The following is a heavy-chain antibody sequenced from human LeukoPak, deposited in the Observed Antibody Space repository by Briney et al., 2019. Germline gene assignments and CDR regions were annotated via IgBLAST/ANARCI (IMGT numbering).Heavy chain of an antibody. CDR2: IYPSGST. CDR3: AKLGYTYGYAFDA. CDR1: GGSISSYF. Sequence: PSETLSLTCSVSGGSISSYFWSWIRQPAGKGLEWIGRIYPSGSTNYNPSLTSRVTMSLDTSKSQFSLKLSSVIAADTAVYYCAKLGYTYGYAFDAWGQGTLVTVSS. V-gene: IGHV4-4*07. J-gene: IGHJ4*02. D-gene: IGHD5-18*01.